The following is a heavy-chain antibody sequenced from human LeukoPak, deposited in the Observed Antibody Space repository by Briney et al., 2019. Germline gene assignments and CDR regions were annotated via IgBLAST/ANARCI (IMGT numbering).Heavy chain of an antibody. CDR2: IYYSGNT. CDR1: GVSISSNNSY. J-gene: IGHJ3*02. V-gene: IGHV4-39*07. D-gene: IGHD3-22*01. CDR3: ARGPYSYDSSGAFDI. Sequence: SETLSLTCTVSGVSISSNNSYWGWIRQPPGKGLEWIGSIYYSGNTYYNASLKSQVTISVDTSKNQFSLKLSSVTAADTAVYFCARGPYSYDSSGAFDIWGQGTMVTVSS.